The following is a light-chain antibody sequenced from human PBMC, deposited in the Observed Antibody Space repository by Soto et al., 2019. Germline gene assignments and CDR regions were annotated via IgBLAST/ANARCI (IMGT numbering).Light chain of an antibody. Sequence: QSALTQPASVSGSPGQSITISCTGTSSDVGGYKYVSWYQQHPDKAPKLIIYDVTNRPSGISNRFSGSKSGNTASLTISGLQAEDEADYYCSSYTSSSSYVFGTGTSSPS. CDR1: SSDVGGYKY. CDR2: DVT. J-gene: IGLJ1*01. CDR3: SSYTSSSSYV. V-gene: IGLV2-14*01.